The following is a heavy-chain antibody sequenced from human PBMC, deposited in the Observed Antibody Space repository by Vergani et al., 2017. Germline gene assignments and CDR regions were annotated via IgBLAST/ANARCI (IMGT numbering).Heavy chain of an antibody. CDR3: AREILGGYYGSGSYTTNWFDP. V-gene: IGHV3-48*01. Sequence: EVQLVESGGGLVQPGGSLRLSCAASGFTFGDYSMNWVRQAPGKGLEWVSYISSSSSTIYYADSVKGRFTIARDNAKDSLYLQMNSLRAEDTAVYYCAREILGGYYGSGSYTTNWFDPWGQGTLVTVSS. CDR1: GFTFGDYS. CDR2: ISSSSSTI. D-gene: IGHD3-10*01. J-gene: IGHJ5*02.